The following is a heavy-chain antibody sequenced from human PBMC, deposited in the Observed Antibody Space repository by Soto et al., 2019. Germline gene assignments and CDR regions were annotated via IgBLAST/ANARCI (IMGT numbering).Heavy chain of an antibody. V-gene: IGHV1-2*04. CDR1: GYTFTGYY. D-gene: IGHD2-8*01. CDR3: ARSKDIVLMVYATFDY. Sequence: QVQLVQSGAEVKKPGASVKVSCKASGYTFTGYYMHWVRQAPGQGLEWMGWINPNSGGTNYAQKFQGWVTMTRDTSISTAYMELSRLRSDDTAVYYCARSKDIVLMVYATFDYWGQGTLATVSS. J-gene: IGHJ4*02. CDR2: INPNSGGT.